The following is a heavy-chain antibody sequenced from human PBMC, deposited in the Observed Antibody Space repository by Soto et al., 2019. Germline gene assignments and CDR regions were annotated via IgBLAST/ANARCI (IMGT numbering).Heavy chain of an antibody. CDR3: ARDIVVVQDDTYDPATPTYY. D-gene: IGHD2-2*01. CDR2: IDPSDSYT. J-gene: IGHJ4*02. CDR1: GYSFTSYW. V-gene: IGHV5-10-1*01. Sequence: GESLKISCKGSGYSFTSYWISWVRQMPGKGLEWMGRIDPSDSYTNYSPSFQGHVTISADKSISTAYLQWSSLKASDTAMYYCARDIVVVQDDTYDPATPTYYWGQGTLVTVSS.